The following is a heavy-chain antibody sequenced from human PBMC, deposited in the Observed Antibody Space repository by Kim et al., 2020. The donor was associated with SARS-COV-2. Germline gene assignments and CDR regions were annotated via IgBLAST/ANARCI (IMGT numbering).Heavy chain of an antibody. D-gene: IGHD3-3*01. V-gene: IGHV3-11*01. J-gene: IGHJ4*02. CDR3: ASTYDFWTLTGY. Sequence: YYADPVKGRFTIPRDNAKNSLYLQMNSLRAEDTAVYYCASTYDFWTLTGYWGQGTLVTVSS.